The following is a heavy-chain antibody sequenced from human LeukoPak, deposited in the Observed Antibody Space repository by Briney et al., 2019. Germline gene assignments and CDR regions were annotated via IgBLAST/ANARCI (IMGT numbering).Heavy chain of an antibody. CDR1: GFTFSHYG. D-gene: IGHD4-11*01. V-gene: IGHV3-33*06. CDR2: IWSDGTNQ. Sequence: PGRSLRLSRAASGFTFSHYGFHWVRQAPGKGLEWVAVIWSDGTNQFYADSVKGRFTISRDYSQKTVYLEMHSLRTEDTAMYYCAKDAQRGFDYSNSLEYWGPGTLVTVSS. CDR3: AKDAQRGFDYSNSLEY. J-gene: IGHJ4*02.